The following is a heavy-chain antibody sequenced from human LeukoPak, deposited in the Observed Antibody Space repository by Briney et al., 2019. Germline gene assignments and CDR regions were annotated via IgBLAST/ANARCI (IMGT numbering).Heavy chain of an antibody. J-gene: IGHJ3*02. Sequence: GASVKVSCKASGGTFSNSAISWVRQAPGQGLEWMGGIIPIFGTANYAQKFQGRVTITADKSTSTAYMELSSLRSEDTAVYYCARDQLLGAFDIWGQGTMVTVSS. D-gene: IGHD6-6*01. CDR3: ARDQLLGAFDI. V-gene: IGHV1-69*06. CDR2: IIPIFGTA. CDR1: GGTFSNSA.